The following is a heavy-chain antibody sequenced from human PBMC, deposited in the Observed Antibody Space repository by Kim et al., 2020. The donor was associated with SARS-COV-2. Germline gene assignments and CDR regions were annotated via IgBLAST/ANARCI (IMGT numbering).Heavy chain of an antibody. CDR1: GGTFSSYA. Sequence: SVKVSCKASGGTFSSYAISWVRQAPGQGLEWMGRIIPILGIANYAQKFQGRVTITADKSTSTAYMELSSLRSEDTAVYYCARDLPETSKDTAMVPYYYYGMDVWAQGTTVTVSS. J-gene: IGHJ6*02. CDR3: ARDLPETSKDTAMVPYYYYGMDV. V-gene: IGHV1-69*04. D-gene: IGHD5-18*01. CDR2: IIPILGIA.